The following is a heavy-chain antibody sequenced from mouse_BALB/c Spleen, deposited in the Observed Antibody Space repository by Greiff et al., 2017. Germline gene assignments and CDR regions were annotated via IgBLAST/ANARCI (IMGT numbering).Heavy chain of an antibody. V-gene: IGHV5-17*02. Sequence: DVKLVESGGGLVQPGGSRKLSCAASGFTFSSFGMHWVRQAPEKGLEWVAYISSGSSTIYYADTVKGRFTISRDNPKNTLFLQMTSLRSEDTAMYYCARRGYYDSVYAMDYWGQGTSVTVSS. D-gene: IGHD2-4*01. CDR3: ARRGYYDSVYAMDY. CDR1: GFTFSSFG. J-gene: IGHJ4*01. CDR2: ISSGSSTI.